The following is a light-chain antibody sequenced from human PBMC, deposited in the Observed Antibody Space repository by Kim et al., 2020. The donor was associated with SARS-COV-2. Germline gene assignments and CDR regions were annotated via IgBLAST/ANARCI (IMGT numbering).Light chain of an antibody. J-gene: IGKJ4*01. Sequence: PGERATLSCRASQSVSNYLTWYQQKPGQAPRLLIYGASSRATAIPDRFSGSGSGTDFTLTISRLAPEDFAVYYCQQYDGSPLTFGGGTKVDI. CDR1: QSVSNY. CDR3: QQYDGSPLT. CDR2: GAS. V-gene: IGKV3-20*01.